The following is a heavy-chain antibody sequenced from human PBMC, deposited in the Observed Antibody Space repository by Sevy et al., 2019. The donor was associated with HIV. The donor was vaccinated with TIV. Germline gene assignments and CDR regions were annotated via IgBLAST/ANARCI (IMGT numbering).Heavy chain of an antibody. D-gene: IGHD1-26*01. V-gene: IGHV3-30*04. J-gene: IGHJ1*01. CDR1: GFIFSNFA. CDR2: TSYDGSHK. CDR3: ARGENDDEFFQY. Sequence: VGSLRLSCTVSGFIFSNFAMHWVRQAPGKGLEWVAVTSYDGSHKYYADSVKGRFTVSRDNSRNILSLEMNSLRRDDTAVYYCARGENDDEFFQYWGQGTLVTVSS.